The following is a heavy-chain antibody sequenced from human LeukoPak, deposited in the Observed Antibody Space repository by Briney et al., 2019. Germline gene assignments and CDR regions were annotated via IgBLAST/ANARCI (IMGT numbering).Heavy chain of an antibody. J-gene: IGHJ5*02. CDR1: GFTVSSNY. CDR3: ARDCSSTSCRGGFDP. V-gene: IGHV3-66*02. Sequence: GGSLRLSCAASGFTVSSNYMSWVRQAPGKGLEWVSVIHSGGSTYYADSVKGRFTISRDNSKNTLYLQMNSLRAEDTAVYYCARDCSSTSCRGGFDPWGQGTLVTVSS. D-gene: IGHD2-2*01. CDR2: IHSGGST.